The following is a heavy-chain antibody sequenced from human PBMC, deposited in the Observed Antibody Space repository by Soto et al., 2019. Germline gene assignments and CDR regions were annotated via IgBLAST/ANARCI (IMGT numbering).Heavy chain of an antibody. CDR2: IXSDGSXT. V-gene: IGHV3-74*01. D-gene: IGHD3-3*01. J-gene: IGHJ4*02. CDR1: GFLFSDYW. CDR3: ARVRVHEWNFDH. Sequence: XXSLRLSCAASGFLFSDYWMHCVYRAPGKGVGWVARIXSDGSXTGYADCVKDXXTICRDNXXXILYLEMNSLRSKVTAGYLCARVRVHEWNFDHWGQGIPVTVS.